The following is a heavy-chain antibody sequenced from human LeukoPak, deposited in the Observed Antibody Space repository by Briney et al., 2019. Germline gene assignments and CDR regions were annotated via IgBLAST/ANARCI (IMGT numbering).Heavy chain of an antibody. CDR1: GYTFRTYD. Sequence: ASVKVSCKASGYTFRTYDVAWVRQAPGQGLEWMGWMNPNSGNTGYAQKFKGRVTMTSDASIGSAYMELSSLGSEDTAVYFCARAVRIQLLLEYWGHGTLITVSS. D-gene: IGHD2-2*01. CDR3: ARAVRIQLLLEY. V-gene: IGHV1-8*01. CDR2: MNPNSGNT. J-gene: IGHJ4*01.